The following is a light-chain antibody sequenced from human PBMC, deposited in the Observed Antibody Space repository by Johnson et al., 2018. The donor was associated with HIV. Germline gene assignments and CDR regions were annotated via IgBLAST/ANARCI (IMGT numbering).Light chain of an antibody. CDR3: ATWDSSLSVYV. Sequence: QSVLTQPPSVSAAPGQKVTISCSGSSSNIGNNYVSWYQQLPGTAPKLLIYDNNKRPSGIPDRFSGSKSGTSATLVITGLQTGDEADYHCATWDSSLSVYVFGTGTKV. CDR2: DNN. CDR1: SSNIGNNY. V-gene: IGLV1-51*01. J-gene: IGLJ1*01.